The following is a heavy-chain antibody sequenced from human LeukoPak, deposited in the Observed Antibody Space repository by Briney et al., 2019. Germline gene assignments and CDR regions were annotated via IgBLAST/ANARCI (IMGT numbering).Heavy chain of an antibody. CDR2: ISPAGGTT. CDR1: GFTFSDYY. D-gene: IGHD5-18*01. V-gene: IGHV3-23*01. Sequence: GGSLRLSCAASGFTFSDYYMSWLRQAPGKGLEWVSAISPAGGTTYYADSVKGRFTISRDNFQSTLYLQMNSLRAADTAVCYCAKAHVDTTYFDYWGQGTLVTVSS. J-gene: IGHJ4*02. CDR3: AKAHVDTTYFDY.